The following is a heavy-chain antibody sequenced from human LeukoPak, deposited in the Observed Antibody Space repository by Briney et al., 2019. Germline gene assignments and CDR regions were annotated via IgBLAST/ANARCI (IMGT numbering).Heavy chain of an antibody. Sequence: GGSLRLSCAASEFTFSTYSMNWVRQAPGKGLEWVSTISSTSSYIYYADSVKGRFTISRDNSKNTLYLQMNSLRAEDTAVYYCAKERFLEWFFIEEYYFYMDVWGKGTTVTVSS. V-gene: IGHV3-21*04. J-gene: IGHJ6*03. CDR2: ISSTSSYI. CDR1: EFTFSTYS. D-gene: IGHD3-3*01. CDR3: AKERFLEWFFIEEYYFYMDV.